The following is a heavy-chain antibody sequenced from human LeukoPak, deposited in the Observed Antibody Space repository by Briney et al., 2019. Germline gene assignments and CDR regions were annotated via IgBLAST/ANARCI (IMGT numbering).Heavy chain of an antibody. CDR3: ARDHDGEDYGNAFDI. D-gene: IGHD4-17*01. J-gene: IGHJ3*02. V-gene: IGHV4-4*07. CDR2: IYTSGST. CDR1: GVPISSDY. Sequence: KPSETLSLTCTVSGVPISSDYWNWIREPAGKGLEWIGRIYTSGSTNYNPSLKSRVTMSVDTSKNEISLKLTSMTAADTAAYYCARDHDGEDYGNAFDIWGHGTMVTVSS.